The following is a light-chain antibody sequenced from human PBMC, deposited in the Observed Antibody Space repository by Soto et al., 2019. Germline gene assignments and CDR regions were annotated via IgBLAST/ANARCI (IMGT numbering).Light chain of an antibody. CDR1: QSVNSIH. J-gene: IGKJ1*01. CDR3: QQYGDSPWT. V-gene: IGKV3-20*01. CDR2: GAS. Sequence: EIVLTQSPGTLSLSPGERATLSCRASQSVNSIHLAWYQQKPGQAPRLLIYGASSRATGIPDRFSGSGSGTDFTLTISRLEPEDFAVYYCQQYGDSPWTFGQGTKVEIK.